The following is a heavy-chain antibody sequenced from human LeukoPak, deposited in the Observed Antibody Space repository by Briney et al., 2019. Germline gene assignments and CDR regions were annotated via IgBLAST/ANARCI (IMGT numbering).Heavy chain of an antibody. Sequence: PGGSLRLSCAASGFTFSNYAMYWVRQAPGKGLEWVSAITDSGGSTYYADSVKGRFTISRDNSKNTLYLQMNSLRAGDTALYYCAKDLGGEELLGYWGQGTLVTVSS. V-gene: IGHV3-23*01. D-gene: IGHD1-7*01. J-gene: IGHJ4*02. CDR1: GFTFSNYA. CDR2: ITDSGGST. CDR3: AKDLGGEELLGY.